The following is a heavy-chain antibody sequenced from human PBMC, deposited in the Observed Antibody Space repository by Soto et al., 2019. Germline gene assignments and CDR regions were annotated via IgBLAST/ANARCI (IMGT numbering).Heavy chain of an antibody. CDR1: GGTFSSYA. Sequence: GASVKVSCKASGGTFSSYAISWVRQAPGQGLEWMGGIIPIFGTANYAQKFQGRVTITADKSTSTAYMELSSLRSEDTAVYYCARDKKDHGSRYRDNWFDPWGQGTLVTVSS. D-gene: IGHD6-13*01. CDR2: IIPIFGTA. J-gene: IGHJ5*02. V-gene: IGHV1-69*06. CDR3: ARDKKDHGSRYRDNWFDP.